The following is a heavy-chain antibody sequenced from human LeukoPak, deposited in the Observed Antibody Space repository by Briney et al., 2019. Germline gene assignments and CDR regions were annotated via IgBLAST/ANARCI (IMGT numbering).Heavy chain of an antibody. CDR1: GYSISSGYY. CDR3: ARGGVSPVDY. J-gene: IGHJ4*02. CDR2: IYHSGST. V-gene: IGHV4-38-2*02. Sequence: SETLSLTCTVSGYSISSGYYWGWIRQPPGKGLGWIGSIYHSGSTYYNPSLKSRVTISVDTSKNQFSLKLSSVTAADTAVYYCARGGVSPVDYWGQGTLVTVSS.